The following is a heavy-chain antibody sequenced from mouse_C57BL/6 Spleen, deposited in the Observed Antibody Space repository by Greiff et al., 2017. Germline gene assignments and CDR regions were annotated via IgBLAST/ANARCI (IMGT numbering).Heavy chain of an antibody. CDR3: ASGSSYGAY. Sequence: QVQLQQSGAELARPGASVKMSCKASGYTFTSYTMHWVKQRPGQGLEWIGYINPSSGYTKYNQKFKDKATLTADKSSSTAYMQLSSLTSEDSAVYYCASGSSYGAYWGQGTLVTVSA. D-gene: IGHD1-1*01. CDR2: INPSSGYT. J-gene: IGHJ3*01. CDR1: GYTFTSYT. V-gene: IGHV1-4*01.